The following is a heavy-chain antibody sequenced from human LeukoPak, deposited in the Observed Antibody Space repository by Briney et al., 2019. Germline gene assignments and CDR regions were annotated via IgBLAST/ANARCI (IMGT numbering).Heavy chain of an antibody. Sequence: SQTLSLTCTVSGGSISSSDYYRRWIRQPPGMGLEWIGYIHYSGATYYNPSLKSRVTLSVDTSKNQFSLRLTSVTAADTAVYYCATKPNGDYYFDYWGRGTLVTVSS. V-gene: IGHV4-30-4*01. CDR3: ATKPNGDYYFDY. D-gene: IGHD4-17*01. CDR2: IHYSGAT. CDR1: GGSISSSDYY. J-gene: IGHJ4*02.